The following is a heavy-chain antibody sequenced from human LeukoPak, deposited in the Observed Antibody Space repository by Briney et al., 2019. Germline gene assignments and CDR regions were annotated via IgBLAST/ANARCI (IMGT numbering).Heavy chain of an antibody. D-gene: IGHD5-24*01. V-gene: IGHV3-43*02. CDR2: ISGDGGST. J-gene: IGHJ6*02. CDR3: AKDKGWLQFAGMDV. CDR1: GFTFDDYA. Sequence: GGSLRLSCAASGFTFDDYAMHRVRQAPGKGLEWVSLISGDGGSTYYADSVKGRFTISRDNSKNSLYLQMNSLRTEDTALYYCAKDKGWLQFAGMDVWGQGTTVTVSS.